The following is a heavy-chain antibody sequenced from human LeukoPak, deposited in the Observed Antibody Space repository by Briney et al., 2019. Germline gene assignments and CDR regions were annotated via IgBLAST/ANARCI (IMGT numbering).Heavy chain of an antibody. CDR2: IYHSGST. J-gene: IGHJ4*02. V-gene: IGHV4-30-2*01. Sequence: PSETLSLTCTVSGGSISSGGYYWSWIRQPPGKGLEWIGYIYHSGSTYYNPSLKSRVTISVDRSKNQFSLKLSSVTAADTAVYYCARDNGTGNDYWGQGTLVTVSS. CDR1: GGSISSGGYY. CDR3: ARDNGTGNDY. D-gene: IGHD4-23*01.